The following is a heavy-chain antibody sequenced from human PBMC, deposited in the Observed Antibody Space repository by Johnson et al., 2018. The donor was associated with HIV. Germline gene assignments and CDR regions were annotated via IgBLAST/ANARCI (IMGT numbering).Heavy chain of an antibody. Sequence: QVQLMESGGGVVPPGRSLRLSCAASGFTFSSYVMHWVRQAPGKGLDWVAIIPYDGSNKYYADFVKGRFTISRDTSKNTLYLQMTSLRAEDTAGYYCARQSLRAFDIWGQGTMVTVSS. CDR2: IPYDGSNK. J-gene: IGHJ3*02. CDR1: GFTFSSYV. CDR3: ARQSLRAFDI. V-gene: IGHV3-30-3*01.